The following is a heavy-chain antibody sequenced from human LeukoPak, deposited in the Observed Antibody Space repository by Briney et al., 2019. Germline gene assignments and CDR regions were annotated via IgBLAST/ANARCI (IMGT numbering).Heavy chain of an antibody. CDR1: GYSSSNDYY. V-gene: IGHV4-38-2*01. CDR3: ATEVGQWLVRT. CDR2: ISHSGST. D-gene: IGHD6-19*01. J-gene: IGHJ5*02. Sequence: SETLFLTCVVSGYSSSNDYYWGWIRQPPGRGLEWIGSISHSGSTYYNPSLKSRVTISADTSKNQFSLKLSAVTAADTAVYYCATEVGQWLVRTWGQGTLVTVSS.